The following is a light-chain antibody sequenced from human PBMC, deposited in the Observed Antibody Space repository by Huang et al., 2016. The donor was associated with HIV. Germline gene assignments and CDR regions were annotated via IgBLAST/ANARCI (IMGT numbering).Light chain of an antibody. J-gene: IGKJ1*01. CDR2: VTS. Sequence: DIQMTQSPSSLSASVGDRVTLSCRASQDIGPSLAWYQHKPGKVPNLLIYVTSTLQSGVPSRFRGSGSGTDFTLTIGSLRPEDVATYYCQKYNSVPRTFGHGTKVQIK. CDR1: QDIGPS. V-gene: IGKV1-27*01. CDR3: QKYNSVPRT.